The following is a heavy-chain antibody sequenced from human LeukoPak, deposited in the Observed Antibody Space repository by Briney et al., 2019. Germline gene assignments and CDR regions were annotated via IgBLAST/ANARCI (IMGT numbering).Heavy chain of an antibody. D-gene: IGHD3-22*01. J-gene: IGHJ5*02. V-gene: IGHV3-23*01. Sequence: PGGSLSLSCAASGLAFSSYAMGWVRQPPGKGLGWVSAISGSGGSTYHADSVKGRFTISRDNSKNTLYLQMNSLRAEDTAVYYCAKDLGTHYYDSSGYSYLWGQGTLVTVSS. CDR2: ISGSGGST. CDR1: GLAFSSYA. CDR3: AKDLGTHYYDSSGYSYL.